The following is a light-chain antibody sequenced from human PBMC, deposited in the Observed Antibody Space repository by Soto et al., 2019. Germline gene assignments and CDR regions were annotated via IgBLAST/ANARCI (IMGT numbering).Light chain of an antibody. V-gene: IGKV1-12*01. J-gene: IGKJ4*01. CDR1: HGISSW. Sequence: IQLTQCQPSLFSCLLDIVRITCRASHGISSWLAWYQQKPGKAPKLLIYAASSLQSGVPTRFSGSGSGTDFTLTISRLQPDDFATYYCQQGHSFPLTFGGGTKVDIK. CDR2: AAS. CDR3: QQGHSFPLT.